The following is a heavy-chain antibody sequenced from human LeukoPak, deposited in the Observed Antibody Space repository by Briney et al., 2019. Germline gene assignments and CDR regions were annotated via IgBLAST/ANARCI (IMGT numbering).Heavy chain of an antibody. CDR2: IRSKAYGGTT. J-gene: IGHJ4*02. CDR3: TSDLGGRYQLLYAPDY. Sequence: GGSLRLSCTASGFTFGDYAMSWFRQAPGKGLEWVGFIRSKAYGGTTEYAASVKSRFTISRDDSKSIAYLQMNSLKTEDTAVYYCTSDLGGRYQLLYAPDYWGQGTLVTVSS. CDR1: GFTFGDYA. D-gene: IGHD2-2*02. V-gene: IGHV3-49*03.